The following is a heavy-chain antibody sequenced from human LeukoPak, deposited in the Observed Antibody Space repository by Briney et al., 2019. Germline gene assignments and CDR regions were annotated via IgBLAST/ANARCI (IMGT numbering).Heavy chain of an antibody. Sequence: PGGSLRLSCAASGFTFSSYAMSWVRQAPGKGLEWVSAISGSGGSTYYADSVKGRFTISRDNSKNTLYLQMNSLRAEDTAVYYCARARVLYYYDSSDAFDIWGQGTMVTVS. CDR3: ARARVLYYYDSSDAFDI. CDR1: GFTFSSYA. CDR2: ISGSGGST. J-gene: IGHJ3*02. V-gene: IGHV3-23*01. D-gene: IGHD3-22*01.